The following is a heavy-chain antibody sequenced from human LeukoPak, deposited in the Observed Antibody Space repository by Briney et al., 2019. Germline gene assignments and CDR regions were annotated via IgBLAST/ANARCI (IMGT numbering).Heavy chain of an antibody. CDR3: NS. Sequence: GGSLRLSCAASGLTFSGSAMNWVRQASGKGLEWVGRIRSKRNNYATAYTASVKGRFTISRDDPKNMAYLQMNSLKIEDTAVYYCNSWGQGTLVTVSS. CDR2: IRSKRNNYAT. CDR1: GLTFSGSA. V-gene: IGHV3-73*01. J-gene: IGHJ4*02.